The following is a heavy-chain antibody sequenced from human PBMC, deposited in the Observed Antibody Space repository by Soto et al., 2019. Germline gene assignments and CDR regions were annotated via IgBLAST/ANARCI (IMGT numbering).Heavy chain of an antibody. V-gene: IGHV1-3*01. CDR2: INAGNGNT. J-gene: IGHJ6*02. CDR3: AREGEDYEFWSGSLYGMGV. D-gene: IGHD3-3*01. Sequence: GSVKGSRKGSGYTFTRHPMHWVRQAPGQPLAWMGWINAGNGNTKYSQKFQGRVTMTTDTSTSTAYMELRSLRSDDTAVYYCAREGEDYEFWSGSLYGMGVWGQGTTVTVSS. CDR1: GYTFTRHP.